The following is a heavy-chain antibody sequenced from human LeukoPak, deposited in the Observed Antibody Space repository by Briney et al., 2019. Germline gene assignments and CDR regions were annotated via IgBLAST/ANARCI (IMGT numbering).Heavy chain of an antibody. CDR3: TREPSP. Sequence: SETLSLTCAVYGGSFSGYYWSWIRQPAGEGLEWIGRIYSGVSASYNPSLKSRVTSSGDRSKNQLSLKLRYVTAADTAVYYCTREPSPWGQGILVTVSS. CDR1: GGSFSGYY. CDR2: IYSGVSA. V-gene: IGHV4-4*07. J-gene: IGHJ5*02.